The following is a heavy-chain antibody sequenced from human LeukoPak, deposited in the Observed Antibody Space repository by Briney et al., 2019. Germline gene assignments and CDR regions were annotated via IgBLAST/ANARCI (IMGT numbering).Heavy chain of an antibody. CDR1: GYTFTGYY. CDR2: INPNSGGT. V-gene: IGHV1-2*02. CDR3: ARDRYVDTAMVVGMDV. J-gene: IGHJ6*02. D-gene: IGHD5-18*01. Sequence: ASVKVCCKASGYTFTGYYMHWVRQAPGQGLKWMGWINPNSGGTNYAQKFQGRVTMTRDTSISTAYLELSRLRSDDTAVYYCARDRYVDTAMVVGMDVWGQGTTVTVSS.